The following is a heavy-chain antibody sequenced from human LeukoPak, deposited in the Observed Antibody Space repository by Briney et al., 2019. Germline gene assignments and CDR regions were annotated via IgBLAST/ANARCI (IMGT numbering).Heavy chain of an antibody. CDR2: IRSKAYGGTT. D-gene: IGHD3-10*01. J-gene: IGHJ4*02. Sequence: PGGSLRLSCAASGFTFSSYAMSWFRQAPGKGLEWVGFIRSKAYGGTTEYAASVKGRFTISRDDSKSIAYLQMNSLKTEDTAVYYCTRGGYYGPIDYWGQGTLVTVSS. V-gene: IGHV3-49*03. CDR1: GFTFSSYA. CDR3: TRGGYYGPIDY.